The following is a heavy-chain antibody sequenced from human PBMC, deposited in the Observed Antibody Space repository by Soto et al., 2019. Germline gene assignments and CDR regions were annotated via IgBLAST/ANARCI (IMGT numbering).Heavy chain of an antibody. D-gene: IGHD3-22*01. CDR1: GFTFSDYG. CDR2: IWYDGSKR. V-gene: IGHV3-33*01. Sequence: GGSLRLSCAASGFTFSDYGMVWVRQAPGKGLEWVAVIWYDGSKRYHADSVQGRFTISRDNSKNSLYLQMISLRAEDTAVYYCARRRGPDYDSSGYYFDHWGRGTLVTVS. CDR3: ARRRGPDYDSSGYYFDH. J-gene: IGHJ4*02.